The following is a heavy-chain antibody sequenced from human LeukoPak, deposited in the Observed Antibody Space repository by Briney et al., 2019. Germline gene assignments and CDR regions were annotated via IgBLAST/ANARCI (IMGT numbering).Heavy chain of an antibody. V-gene: IGHV4-39*02. CDR1: GGSISSSTYY. Sequence: PSETLSLTCTVSGGSISSSTYYWGWIRQPPGKGLEWIESIHYSGSTYYNPSLKSRVTISVDTSKNHFSLKLSSVTAADTAVYYCARLETTSGYPNYFDYWGQGTLVTVSS. D-gene: IGHD3-22*01. CDR2: IHYSGST. J-gene: IGHJ4*02. CDR3: ARLETTSGYPNYFDY.